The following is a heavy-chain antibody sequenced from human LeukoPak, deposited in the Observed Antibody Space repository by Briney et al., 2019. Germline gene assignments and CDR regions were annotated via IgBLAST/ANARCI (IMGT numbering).Heavy chain of an antibody. CDR2: ISGSGGST. V-gene: IGHV3-23*01. D-gene: IGHD4-17*01. Sequence: DPGGSLRLSCAASGFTFSSYAMIWVRQAPGKGLEWVSAISGSGGSTYYADSVKGRFTISRDNSKNTLYLQMNSLKAEDTAVYYCAKDPTLDSGFDYWGQGTLVTVSS. CDR1: GFTFSSYA. J-gene: IGHJ4*02. CDR3: AKDPTLDSGFDY.